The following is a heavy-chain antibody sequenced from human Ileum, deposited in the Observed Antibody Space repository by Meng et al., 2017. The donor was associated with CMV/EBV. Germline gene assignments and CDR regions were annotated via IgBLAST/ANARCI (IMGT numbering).Heavy chain of an antibody. J-gene: IGHJ6*02. CDR1: GGSISSYY. CDR3: ASDRPWPPTGYYGMDV. CDR2: IYYSGST. V-gene: IGHV4-59*01. D-gene: IGHD1-14*01. Sequence: SETLSLTCTVSGGSISSYYWSWIRQPPGKGLEWIGYIYYSGSTNYNPSLKSRVTISVDTSKNQFSLKLSSVTAADTAVYYCASDRPWPPTGYYGMDVWGQGTTVTVSS.